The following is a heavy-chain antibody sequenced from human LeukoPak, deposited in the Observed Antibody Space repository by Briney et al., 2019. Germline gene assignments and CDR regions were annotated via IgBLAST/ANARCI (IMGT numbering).Heavy chain of an antibody. CDR3: AKDGSIAAAGYYYYGMDV. J-gene: IGHJ6*02. Sequence: GGSLRLSCAASGFTFTSYWMHWVRQAPGKGLEWVSAISGSGGSTYYADSVKGRCTISRDNSKNTLYLQMNSLRAEDTAVYYCAKDGSIAAAGYYYYGMDVWGQGTTVTVSS. D-gene: IGHD6-13*01. CDR2: ISGSGGST. CDR1: GFTFTSYW. V-gene: IGHV3-23*01.